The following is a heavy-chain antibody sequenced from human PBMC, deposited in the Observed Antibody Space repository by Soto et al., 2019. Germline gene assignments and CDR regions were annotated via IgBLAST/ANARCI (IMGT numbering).Heavy chain of an antibody. CDR2: IWYDGSNK. CDR3: ARDGARGYSYGPFDY. D-gene: IGHD5-18*01. V-gene: IGHV3-33*01. J-gene: IGHJ4*02. Sequence: GGSLRLSCAASGFTFSSYGMHCVRQAPGKGLEWVAVIWYDGSNKYYADSVKGRFTISRDNSKNTLYLQMNSLRAEDTAAYYCARDGARGYSYGPFDYWGQGT. CDR1: GFTFSSYG.